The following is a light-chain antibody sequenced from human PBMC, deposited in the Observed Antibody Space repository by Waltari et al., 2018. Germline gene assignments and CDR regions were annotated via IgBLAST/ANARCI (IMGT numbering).Light chain of an antibody. CDR3: AAWDDSLNGHVV. J-gene: IGLJ2*01. V-gene: IGLV1-44*01. CDR2: SNN. CDR1: SSNLGSNV. Sequence: QSVLTQPPSASGTPGPRVTISCSGSSSNLGSNVVNWYQQLPGSAPKLLIQSNNQRPSGVPDRFAGSKSGTSASLAISGLQSADEADYYCAAWDDSLNGHVVFGGGTKLTVL.